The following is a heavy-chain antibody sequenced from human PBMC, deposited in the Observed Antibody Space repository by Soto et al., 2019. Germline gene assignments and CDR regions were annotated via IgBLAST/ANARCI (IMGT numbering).Heavy chain of an antibody. Sequence: SETLSLTCAVSGGSISSGDYSWSWIRQPPGKGLEWIGYIYYSGSTNCNPSLKSRVTISVDTSKNQFSLKLSSVTAADTAVYYCARHHDSWGQGTLVTVSS. V-gene: IGHV4-61*08. CDR2: IYYSGST. CDR1: GGSISSGDYS. J-gene: IGHJ4*02. CDR3: ARHHDS.